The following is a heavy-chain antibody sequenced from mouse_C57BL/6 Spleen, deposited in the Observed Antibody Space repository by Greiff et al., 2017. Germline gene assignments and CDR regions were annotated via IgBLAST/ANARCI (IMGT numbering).Heavy chain of an antibody. Sequence: EVQLQQSGPVLVKPGASVKMSCKASGYTFTDYYMNWVKQSHGKSLEWIGVINPYNGGTSYNQKFKGKATLTVDKSSSTAYMELNSLTSEDSAVYYCARERDYYGSSYLFDYWGQGTTLTVSS. CDR2: INPYNGGT. CDR1: GYTFTDYY. V-gene: IGHV1-19*01. CDR3: ARERDYYGSSYLFDY. D-gene: IGHD1-1*01. J-gene: IGHJ2*01.